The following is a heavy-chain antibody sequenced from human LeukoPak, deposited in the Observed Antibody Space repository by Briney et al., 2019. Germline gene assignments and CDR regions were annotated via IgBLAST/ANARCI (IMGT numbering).Heavy chain of an antibody. Sequence: GASVRVSCKASGYTLTAYDTIWVRQASGQGLEWMGWINPKSGGTHFAQNFKDRVTMTRDTSISTVVMELSRLRSDDTAVYYCARVRALCRDGICYRQNYFDFWAQGTVVTVSS. CDR1: GYTLTAYD. CDR3: ARVRALCRDGICYRQNYFDF. J-gene: IGHJ4*02. CDR2: INPKSGGT. V-gene: IGHV1-2*02. D-gene: IGHD2-15*01.